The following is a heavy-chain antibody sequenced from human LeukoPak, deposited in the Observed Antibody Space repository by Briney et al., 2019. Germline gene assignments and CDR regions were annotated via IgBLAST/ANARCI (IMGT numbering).Heavy chain of an antibody. Sequence: SETLSLTCTVSGGSISSYYWSWLRQPPGKGLEWIGYIYYSGSTNYNPSLKSRVTISVDTSKNQFSLKLSSVTAADTAVYYCARGAVAGDGDYWGQGTLVTVSS. CDR1: GGSISSYY. V-gene: IGHV4-59*12. CDR3: ARGAVAGDGDY. D-gene: IGHD6-19*01. J-gene: IGHJ4*02. CDR2: IYYSGST.